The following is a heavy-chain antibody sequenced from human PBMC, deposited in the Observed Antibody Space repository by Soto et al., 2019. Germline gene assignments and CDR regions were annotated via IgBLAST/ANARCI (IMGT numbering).Heavy chain of an antibody. Sequence: SETLSLTCAVSGGSISSGGYSWSWIRQPPGKGLEWIGYIYHSGSTYYNPSLKSRVTVSVDRSKNQFSLKLSSVTAADTAVYYCASYNWGSLYYFDYWGQGTLVTVSS. J-gene: IGHJ4*02. V-gene: IGHV4-30-2*01. CDR1: GGSISSGGYS. D-gene: IGHD7-27*01. CDR3: ASYNWGSLYYFDY. CDR2: IYHSGST.